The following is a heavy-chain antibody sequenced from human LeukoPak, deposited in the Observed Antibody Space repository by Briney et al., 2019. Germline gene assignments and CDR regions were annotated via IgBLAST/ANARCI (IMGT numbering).Heavy chain of an antibody. CDR2: IYYTGST. D-gene: IGHD2-8*01. CDR3: ARYRQGTSGNDY. V-gene: IGHV4-59*01. CDR1: GGSISGYY. Sequence: SETLSLTCTVSGGSISGYYWSWIRQPPGKGLEWIGYIYYTGSTKYNPSLKSRVSFSVDTSKNQFSLRLTSVTAADTAVYYCARYRQGTSGNDYWGQGTPVTVSS. J-gene: IGHJ4*02.